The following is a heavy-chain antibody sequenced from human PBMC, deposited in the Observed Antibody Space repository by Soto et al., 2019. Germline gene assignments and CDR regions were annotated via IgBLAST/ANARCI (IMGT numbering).Heavy chain of an antibody. CDR1: GGSFSGYY. CDR3: ARETYGDYVGYFDP. CDR2: INHSGST. Sequence: PSETLSLTCAVYGGSFSGYYWSWIRQSPGKGLEWIGEINHSGSTNYSPSLKSRVIISVDRSKNQFSLKVSSVTAADTAVYYCARETYGDYVGYFDPWGQGTLVTVSS. V-gene: IGHV4-34*01. D-gene: IGHD4-17*01. J-gene: IGHJ5*02.